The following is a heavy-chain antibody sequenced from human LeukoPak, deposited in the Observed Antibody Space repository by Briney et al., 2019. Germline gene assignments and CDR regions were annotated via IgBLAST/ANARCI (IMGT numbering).Heavy chain of an antibody. D-gene: IGHD2-15*01. CDR3: AKDGTRYCSGGSCYSTTY. J-gene: IGHJ4*02. Sequence: GGSLRLSCAASGFTFSSYAMSWVRQAPGKGLEWVSAISGSGGSTYYADSVKGRFTISRGNSKNTLYLQMNSLRAEDTAVYYWAKDGTRYCSGGSCYSTTYWGQGTLVTVSS. V-gene: IGHV3-23*01. CDR2: ISGSGGST. CDR1: GFTFSSYA.